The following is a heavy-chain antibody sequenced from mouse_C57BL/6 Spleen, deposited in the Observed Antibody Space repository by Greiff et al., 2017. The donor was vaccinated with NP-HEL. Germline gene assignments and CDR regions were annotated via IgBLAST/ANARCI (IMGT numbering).Heavy chain of an antibody. CDR2: IDPNSGGT. J-gene: IGHJ4*01. Sequence: QVQLQQPGAELVKPGASVKLSCKASGYTFTSYWMHWVKQRPGRGLEWIGRIDPNSGGTKYNEKFKSKATLTVDKPSSTAYMQLSSLPSEDSAVYYCARGGSSYPYAMDYWGQGTSVTVSS. CDR1: GYTFTSYW. V-gene: IGHV1-72*01. D-gene: IGHD1-1*01. CDR3: ARGGSSYPYAMDY.